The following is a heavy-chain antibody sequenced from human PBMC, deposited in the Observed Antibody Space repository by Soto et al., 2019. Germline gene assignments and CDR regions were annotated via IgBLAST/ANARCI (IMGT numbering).Heavy chain of an antibody. CDR3: ARGPKYDIWTGYYPLDY. J-gene: IGHJ4*02. CDR2: INHSGST. Sequence: TSETLSLTCAVYGGSFSGYYWSWIRQPPGNGLEWIGEINHSGSTNYNPSLKSRVTISVDTSKNQFTLKLSSVTAADTAVDYGARGPKYDIWTGYYPLDYWCQGTLVTVS. CDR1: GGSFSGYY. V-gene: IGHV4-34*01. D-gene: IGHD3-9*01.